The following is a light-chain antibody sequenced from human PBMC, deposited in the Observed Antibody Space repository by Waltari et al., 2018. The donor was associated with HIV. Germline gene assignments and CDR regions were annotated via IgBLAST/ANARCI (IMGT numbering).Light chain of an antibody. Sequence: DIQMTQSPSSLSASVADTVTITSRASQSVDVYVNRYQHQPGKPPKHQIFASSSLQSGDPSRFSGSRCGTDFSLTIIGLEPEDFASYLCQQSEETPYTFGQGTKLEIK. CDR1: QSVDVY. V-gene: IGKV1-39*01. J-gene: IGKJ2*01. CDR2: ASS. CDR3: QQSEETPYT.